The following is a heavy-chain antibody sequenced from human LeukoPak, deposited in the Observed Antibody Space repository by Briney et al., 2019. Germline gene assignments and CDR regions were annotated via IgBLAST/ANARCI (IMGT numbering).Heavy chain of an antibody. CDR2: ISYSGST. V-gene: IGHV4-59*12. Sequence: SGTLSLTCSVSGGSITVYYWNWIRQSPGKGLEWIGSISYSGSTNYNPSLKSRVTISIVTSKNRFSLKVSSVIAADTAMYYCARGGSRSYTSSTLDYWGQGTLVTVSS. CDR3: ARGGSRSYTSSTLDY. J-gene: IGHJ4*02. CDR1: GGSITVYY. D-gene: IGHD6-6*01.